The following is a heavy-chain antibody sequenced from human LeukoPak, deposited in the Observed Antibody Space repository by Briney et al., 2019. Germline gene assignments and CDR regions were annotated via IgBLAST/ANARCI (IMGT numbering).Heavy chain of an antibody. V-gene: IGHV5-51*01. J-gene: IGHJ4*02. Sequence: GESLKISCKGSGYSFTNYWIGWVRQMPGKGLEWMGIIYPGDSETRYSPSFQGQVAMSTDKSISTAYLQWSSLKASDTAMYFCARGGSAYALDYWGQGTLVTVSS. CDR2: IYPGDSET. CDR3: ARGGSAYALDY. D-gene: IGHD2-2*01. CDR1: GYSFTNYW.